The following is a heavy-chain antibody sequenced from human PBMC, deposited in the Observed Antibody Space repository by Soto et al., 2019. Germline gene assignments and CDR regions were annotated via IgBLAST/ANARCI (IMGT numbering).Heavy chain of an antibody. CDR1: GFTFSSYG. Sequence: QVQLVESGGGVVQPGRSLRLSCAASGFTFSSYGMHWVRQAPGKGLEWVAVIWYDGSNKYYADSVKGRFTISRDNSKNTLYLQTNSLRAEDTAVYYCARDGRCLELRPTYFDYWGQGTLVTVSS. V-gene: IGHV3-33*01. CDR3: ARDGRCLELRPTYFDY. CDR2: IWYDGSNK. J-gene: IGHJ4*02. D-gene: IGHD1-26*01.